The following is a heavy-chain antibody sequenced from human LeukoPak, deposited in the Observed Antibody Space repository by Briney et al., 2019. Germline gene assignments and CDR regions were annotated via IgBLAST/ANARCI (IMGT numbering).Heavy chain of an antibody. D-gene: IGHD2-21*02. CDR2: INPNGGDT. J-gene: IGHJ4*02. CDR3: ATWGHIVVVTAIFDY. CDR1: GYTFTGYY. Sequence: ASVKVSCKASGYTFTGYYMHWVRQAPGQGLQWMGWINPNGGDTNYAQKFQGRVTMTRDTSISTAYMELSRLRSDDTAVYYCATWGHIVVVTAIFDYWGQGTLVTVSS. V-gene: IGHV1-2*02.